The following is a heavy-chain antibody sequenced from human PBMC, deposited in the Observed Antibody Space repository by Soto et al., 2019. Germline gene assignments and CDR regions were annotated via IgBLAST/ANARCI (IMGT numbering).Heavy chain of an antibody. CDR3: AKVIFTRNPTINYDFWSGYPGAAFDI. V-gene: IGHV3-30*18. Sequence: QVQLVESGGGVVQPGRSLRLSCAASGFTFSSYGMHWVRQAPGKGLEWVAVISYDGSNKYYADSVKGRFTISRDNSKNTLYLQMNSLRAEDTAVYYCAKVIFTRNPTINYDFWSGYPGAAFDIWGQGTMVTVSS. J-gene: IGHJ3*02. D-gene: IGHD3-3*01. CDR2: ISYDGSNK. CDR1: GFTFSSYG.